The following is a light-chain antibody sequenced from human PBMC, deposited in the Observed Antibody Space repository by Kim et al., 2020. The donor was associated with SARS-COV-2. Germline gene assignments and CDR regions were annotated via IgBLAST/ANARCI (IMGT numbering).Light chain of an antibody. CDR3: SSYTSSSTLDYV. Sequence: SITIFCTGTSSDVGGYNYVSWYQQHPGKAPKLMIYDVRNRPSGVSNRFSGSKSGNTASLTISGLQAEDEADYYCSSYTSSSTLDYVFGTGTKVTVL. V-gene: IGLV2-14*03. J-gene: IGLJ1*01. CDR1: SSDVGGYNY. CDR2: DVR.